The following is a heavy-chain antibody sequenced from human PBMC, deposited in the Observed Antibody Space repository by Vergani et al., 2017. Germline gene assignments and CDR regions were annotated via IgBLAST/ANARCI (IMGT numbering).Heavy chain of an antibody. CDR2: ISPDGFST. CDR1: GYTFTAYY. J-gene: IGHJ5*02. V-gene: IGHV1-46*01. CDR3: AALQGDP. Sequence: QVQLVQSGAEVGKPGASVKISCKASGYTFTAYYIHWVRQAPEQGLEWVGVISPDGFSTFYAQKFQGRVTITRDTSTSTVYVEVTSLRSDDPAVYYCAALQGDPWGQGTLVTVSS.